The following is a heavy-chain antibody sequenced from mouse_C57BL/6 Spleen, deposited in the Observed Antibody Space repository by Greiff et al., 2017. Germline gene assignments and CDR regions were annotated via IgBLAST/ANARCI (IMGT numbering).Heavy chain of an antibody. CDR1: GYTFTSYT. CDR3: ASYYSNYGGFAY. D-gene: IGHD2-5*01. Sequence: QVQLQQSGAELARPGASVKMSCKASGYTFTSYTMHWVKQRPGQGLEWIGYINPSSGYTTYNQKFKDKATLTADKSSSTAYMQQSSLTSENSAVYYCASYYSNYGGFAYWGQGTLVTVSA. CDR2: INPSSGYT. V-gene: IGHV1-4*01. J-gene: IGHJ3*01.